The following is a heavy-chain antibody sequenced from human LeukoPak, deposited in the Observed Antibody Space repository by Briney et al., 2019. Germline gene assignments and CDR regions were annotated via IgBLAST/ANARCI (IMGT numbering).Heavy chain of an antibody. V-gene: IGHV3-30*02. CDR3: AKDYYGSGSSDY. CDR2: IRFDGGDK. Sequence: GGSLRLSCAASGFTFSSYAMYWVRQAPGKGLEWVAFIRFDGGDKYYADSVKGRFTISRDNSKNTLYLQMSSLRAEDTAVYYCAKDYYGSGSSDYWGQGTLVTVSS. CDR1: GFTFSSYA. J-gene: IGHJ4*02. D-gene: IGHD3-10*01.